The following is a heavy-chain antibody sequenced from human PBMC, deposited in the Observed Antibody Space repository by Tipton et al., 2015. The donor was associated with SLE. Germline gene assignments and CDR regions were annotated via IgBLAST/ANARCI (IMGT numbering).Heavy chain of an antibody. Sequence: GSLRLSCAAPGFTFYNYAMNWVRQAPGKGLEWVSSISETGDSTHYADSVKGRFTISRDNSKSTLYLQMSSLRAEDTAVYYCAKQFVDVWGQGTMVIVSS. D-gene: IGHD5-24*01. CDR1: GFTFYNYA. CDR3: AKQFVDV. V-gene: IGHV3-23*01. J-gene: IGHJ3*01. CDR2: ISETGDST.